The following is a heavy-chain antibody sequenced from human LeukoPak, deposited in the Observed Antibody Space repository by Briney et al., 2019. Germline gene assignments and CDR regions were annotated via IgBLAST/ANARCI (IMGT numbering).Heavy chain of an antibody. Sequence: SETLSLTCTVSGGSISSGSYYWSWIRQPPGKGLEWIGYVYYSGNTNYNPSLKNRVTISVDTSKNQFSLKLTSVTAADTAVYYCARPADSSGWRFDHWGQGILVTVSS. D-gene: IGHD6-19*01. CDR2: VYYSGNT. J-gene: IGHJ4*02. V-gene: IGHV4-61*01. CDR1: GGSISSGSYY. CDR3: ARPADSSGWRFDH.